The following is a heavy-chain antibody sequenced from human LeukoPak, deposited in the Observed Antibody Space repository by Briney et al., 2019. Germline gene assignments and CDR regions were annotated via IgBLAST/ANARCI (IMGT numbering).Heavy chain of an antibody. CDR1: GYTFTSYG. CDR2: ISVYNGNT. Sequence: ASVKVSCKASGYTFTSYGFSWVRQAPGQGLEWMGWISVYNGNTNYAQKLQGRVTMTTDTSTSTAYMELRSLRSDATAVYYCARQRFSDVHAFDVWGKGTVVSVS. CDR3: ARQRFSDVHAFDV. V-gene: IGHV1-18*01. J-gene: IGHJ3*01. D-gene: IGHD2-21*02.